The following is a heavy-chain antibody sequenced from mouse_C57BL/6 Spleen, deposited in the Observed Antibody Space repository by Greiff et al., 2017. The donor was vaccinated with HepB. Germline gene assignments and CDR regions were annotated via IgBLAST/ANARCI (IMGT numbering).Heavy chain of an antibody. D-gene: IGHD1-1*01. Sequence: QVQLQQPGAELVRPGSSVKLSCKASGYTFTSYWMDWVKQRPGQGLEWIGNIYPSDSETHYNQKFKDKATLTVDKSSSTAYMQLSSLTSEDSAVYYCARGDYYGSSYPYAMGYWGQGTSVTVSS. CDR1: GYTFTSYW. J-gene: IGHJ4*01. CDR2: IYPSDSET. V-gene: IGHV1-61*01. CDR3: ARGDYYGSSYPYAMGY.